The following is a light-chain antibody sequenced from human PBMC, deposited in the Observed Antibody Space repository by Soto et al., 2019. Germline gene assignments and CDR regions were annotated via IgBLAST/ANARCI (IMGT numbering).Light chain of an antibody. CDR3: QQYNNWPPIT. Sequence: EILLTQSPVTLSLSPGERATLSCRASRSVNNFVAWYQEKPGQAPSLLIYDASNRASDIPDRFSGSGSGTDFTLTISSLQSEDFAVYYCQQYNNWPPITFGQGTRLEIK. CDR1: RSVNNF. V-gene: IGKV3-11*01. CDR2: DAS. J-gene: IGKJ5*01.